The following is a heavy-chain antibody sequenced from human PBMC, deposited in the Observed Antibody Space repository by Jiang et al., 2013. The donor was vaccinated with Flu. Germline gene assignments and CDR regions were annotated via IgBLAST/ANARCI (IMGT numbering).Heavy chain of an antibody. CDR1: GGSISSYY. V-gene: IGHV4-59*01. J-gene: IGHJ3*02. Sequence: GSGLVKPSETLSLTCTVSGGSISSYYWSWIRQPPGKGLEWIGYIYYSGSTNYNPSLKSRVTISVDTSKNQFSLKLSSVTAADTAVYYCASTLAVAGWEFGAFDIWGQGTMVTVSS. CDR3: ASTLAVAGWEFGAFDI. CDR2: IYYSGST. D-gene: IGHD6-19*01.